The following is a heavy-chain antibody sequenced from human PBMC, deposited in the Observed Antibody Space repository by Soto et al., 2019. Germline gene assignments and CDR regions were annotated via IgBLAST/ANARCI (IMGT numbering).Heavy chain of an antibody. CDR3: ARPASGGSRDAFDV. D-gene: IGHD2-15*01. CDR1: GYKFATFW. V-gene: IGHV5-10-1*01. Sequence: PGESLKSSCKASGYKFATFWLNWVRQTPGKGLEWLGRIDPTDSFTNYSPPFEGHVTISVDRSISTAYLQWNSLQASDTAIYYCARPASGGSRDAFDVWGQGTTVTVSS. J-gene: IGHJ3*01. CDR2: IDPTDSFT.